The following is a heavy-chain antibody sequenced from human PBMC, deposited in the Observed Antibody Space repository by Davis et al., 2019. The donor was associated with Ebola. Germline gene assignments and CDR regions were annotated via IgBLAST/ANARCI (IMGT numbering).Heavy chain of an antibody. CDR2: INSDGSST. D-gene: IGHD3-16*01. V-gene: IGHV3-74*01. CDR1: GFTFSTYW. Sequence: PGGSLRLSCAASGFTFSTYWVHWLRQAPGKGLVWVSRINSDGSSTNYADSVKGRFTISRDNAKNTLYLQMNSLRAEDTAVYYCARAWGTKAGIFDIWGQGTMVTVSS. CDR3: ARAWGTKAGIFDI. J-gene: IGHJ3*02.